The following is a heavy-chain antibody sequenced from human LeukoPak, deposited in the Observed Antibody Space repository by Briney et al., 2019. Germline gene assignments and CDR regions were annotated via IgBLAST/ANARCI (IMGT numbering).Heavy chain of an antibody. V-gene: IGHV3-23*01. Sequence: GGSLRLSCAASGFTFSSYAMSWVRQAPGKGLEWVSAISGSGGSPIYYADSVKGRFTISRDNAKNSLYLQMNSLRAEDTAVYYCARSFAYWGQGTLVTVSS. CDR3: ARSFAY. CDR2: ISGSGGSPI. J-gene: IGHJ4*02. CDR1: GFTFSSYA.